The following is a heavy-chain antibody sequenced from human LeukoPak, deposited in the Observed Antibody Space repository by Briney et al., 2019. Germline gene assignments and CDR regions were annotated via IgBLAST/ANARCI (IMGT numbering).Heavy chain of an antibody. D-gene: IGHD3-3*01. J-gene: IGHJ5*02. Sequence: GGSLRLSCAASGFTFSSYAMHWVRQAPGKGLEWVAVISYDGSNKYYADSVKGRFTISRDNSKNTLYLQMNSLRAEDTAVYYCARDGPYYDFWSGPSHNWFDPWGQGTLVTVSS. CDR3: ARDGPYYDFWSGPSHNWFDP. CDR2: ISYDGSNK. CDR1: GFTFSSYA. V-gene: IGHV3-30-3*01.